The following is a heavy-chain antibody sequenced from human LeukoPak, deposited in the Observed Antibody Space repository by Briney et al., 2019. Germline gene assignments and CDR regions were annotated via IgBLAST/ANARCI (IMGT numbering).Heavy chain of an antibody. D-gene: IGHD3-22*01. J-gene: IGHJ3*02. CDR1: GFTFSSYL. V-gene: IGHV3-7*03. CDR2: IKQDGSEK. Sequence: PGGSLRLSCAASGFTFSSYLMSWVRQAPGKGLEWVANIKQDGSEKYYVDSVKGRFTISRDNAKNSLYLQMNSLRAEDTAVYYCARSETYYYDSSGYVPFAFDIWGQGTMVTVSS. CDR3: ARSETYYYDSSGYVPFAFDI.